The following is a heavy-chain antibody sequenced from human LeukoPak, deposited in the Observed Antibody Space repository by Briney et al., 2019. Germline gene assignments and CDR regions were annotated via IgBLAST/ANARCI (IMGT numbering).Heavy chain of an antibody. CDR3: ARVAAKTVDY. J-gene: IGHJ4*02. D-gene: IGHD2-15*01. V-gene: IGHV4-39*07. CDR2: IYYSGST. Sequence: SETLSLTCTVSGGSMTSNTYYWGWIRQPPGKGLEWIGSIYYSGSTYYNSSLKSRVTISVDTSKNQFSLTLSSVTAADTAVYYCARVAAKTVDYWGQGTLVTVSS. CDR1: GGSMTSNTYY.